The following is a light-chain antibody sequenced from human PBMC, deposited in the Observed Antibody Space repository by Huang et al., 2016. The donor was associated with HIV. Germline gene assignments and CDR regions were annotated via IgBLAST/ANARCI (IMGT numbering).Light chain of an antibody. CDR1: QSVSVY. CDR2: DAS. CDR3: QHRYNWPET. Sequence: EIVLTQSPVTLSLYPGEIATLSCRASQSVSVYLAWYQQKPGQAPRLLIYDASTRATGIPARFSGSGSGTDFTLTINSLEPEDFAVYYCQHRYNWPETFGQGTRLEIK. V-gene: IGKV3-11*01. J-gene: IGKJ5*01.